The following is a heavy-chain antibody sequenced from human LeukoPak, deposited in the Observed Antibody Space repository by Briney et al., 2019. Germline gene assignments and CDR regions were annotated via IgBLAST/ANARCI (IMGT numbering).Heavy chain of an antibody. V-gene: IGHV3-23*01. CDR3: AKREARSFEY. J-gene: IGHJ4*02. CDR2: FSGSTGNT. Sequence: GGSLRLSCVASGFTFSSSAMSWVRQAPGKGLEWVSTFSGSTGNTYYADSVKGRFTISRDNSKNTLYLQMNSLRAEDTAVYYCAKREARSFEYWGQGTLVTVSS. CDR1: GFTFSSSA. D-gene: IGHD5-24*01.